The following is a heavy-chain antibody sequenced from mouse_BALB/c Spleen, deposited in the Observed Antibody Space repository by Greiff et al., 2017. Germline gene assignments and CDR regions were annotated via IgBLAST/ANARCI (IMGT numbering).Heavy chain of an antibody. CDR3: ARSITTVVGPYFDV. CDR2: ISYSGST. J-gene: IGHJ1*01. Sequence: VQLKESGPGLVKPSQSLSLTCTVTGYSITSDYAWNWIRQFPGNQLEWMGYISYSGSTSYNPSLKRRISITRDTSKNQFFLQLNSVTTEETATYYCARSITTVVGPYFDVWGAGTTVTVSS. CDR1: GYSITSDYA. V-gene: IGHV3-2*02. D-gene: IGHD1-1*01.